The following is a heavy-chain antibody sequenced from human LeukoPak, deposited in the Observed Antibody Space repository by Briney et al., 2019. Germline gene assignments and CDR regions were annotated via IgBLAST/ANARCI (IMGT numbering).Heavy chain of an antibody. V-gene: IGHV3-30*18. CDR2: ISYDGSNK. D-gene: IGHD3-22*01. Sequence: GGSLRLSCAASGFTFSSYGMHWVRQAPGKGLEWVAVISYDGSNKYYADTVKGRFTISRDNSKNTLYLQMNSLRAEDTAVYYCAKRYYDSSPYTVYWGQGTLVTVSS. CDR3: AKRYYDSSPYTVY. CDR1: GFTFSSYG. J-gene: IGHJ4*02.